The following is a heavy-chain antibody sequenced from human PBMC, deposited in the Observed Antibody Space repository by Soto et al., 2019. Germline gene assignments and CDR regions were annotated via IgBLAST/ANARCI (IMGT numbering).Heavy chain of an antibody. CDR2: IYYSGST. V-gene: IGHV4-31*03. CDR1: GDSISSGTYY. D-gene: IGHD3-10*01. J-gene: IGHJ5*02. Sequence: QVQLQESGPGLVKPSQTLSLTCTVSGDSISSGTYYWSWIRQHPGKGLEWIGYIYYSGSTYYTPSLKSRVTISVDTSKNQFSLKLSSVTAADAAVYYCARDQKGRGWFDPWGQGTLVTVSS. CDR3: ARDQKGRGWFDP.